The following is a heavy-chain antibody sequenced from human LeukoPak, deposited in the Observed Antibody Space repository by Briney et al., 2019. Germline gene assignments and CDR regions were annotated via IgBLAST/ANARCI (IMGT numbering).Heavy chain of an antibody. D-gene: IGHD3-22*01. V-gene: IGHV3-9*01. CDR3: AKDYYYDSSGYGPFDY. CDR1: GFTFDDYA. CDR2: ISWNSGSI. J-gene: IGHJ4*02. Sequence: PGRSLRLSCAASGFTFDDYAMHWVRQAPGKGLEWVSGISWNSGSIGYADSVKGRFTISRDNAKNSLYLQMNSLRAEDTALYYCAKDYYYDSSGYGPFDYWGQGTLVSVP.